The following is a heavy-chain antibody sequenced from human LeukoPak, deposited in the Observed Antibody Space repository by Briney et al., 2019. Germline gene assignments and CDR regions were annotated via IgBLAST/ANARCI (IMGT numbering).Heavy chain of an antibody. D-gene: IGHD5-12*01. CDR3: ARARLAGYDPNFDY. CDR1: GDSVSSNSGA. J-gene: IGHJ4*02. Sequence: SQTLSLTCAISGDSVSSNSGAWNWIRQSPSRGLEWLGRTYYRSKWYNDYAVSVKSRTTINPDTSKNQFSLQLNSVTPEDTAVYYCARARLAGYDPNFDYWGQGTLVTVSS. V-gene: IGHV6-1*01. CDR2: TYYRSKWYN.